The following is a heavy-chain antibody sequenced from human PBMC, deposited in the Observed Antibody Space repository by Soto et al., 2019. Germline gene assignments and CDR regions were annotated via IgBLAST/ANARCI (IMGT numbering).Heavy chain of an antibody. CDR3: AKGAHDTPMDFILGY. CDR1: GFTFATYG. J-gene: IGHJ4*02. V-gene: IGHV3-23*01. Sequence: PGGSLSLSCAASGFTFATYGMSWVRQAPGKGLEWVSGISGSGGSTYYADSVKGRFTISRDNSRNTLYLQMDSVRVEDTAVYYCAKGAHDTPMDFILGYWGQGTLVTVSS. CDR2: ISGSGGST. D-gene: IGHD5-18*01.